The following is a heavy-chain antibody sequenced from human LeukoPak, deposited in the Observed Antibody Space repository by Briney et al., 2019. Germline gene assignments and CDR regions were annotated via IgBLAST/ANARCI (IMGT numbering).Heavy chain of an antibody. D-gene: IGHD3-10*01. Sequence: GGSLRLSCAASGFTFSSYAMNSVRQAPGKGLEYVSAISSNGGSTYYANSVKGRFTISRDNSKNTLYLQMGSLRAEDMAVYYCAGAYGSGVKTARWFDPWGQGTLVTVSS. CDR2: ISSNGGST. J-gene: IGHJ5*02. CDR1: GFTFSSYA. CDR3: AGAYGSGVKTARWFDP. V-gene: IGHV3-64*01.